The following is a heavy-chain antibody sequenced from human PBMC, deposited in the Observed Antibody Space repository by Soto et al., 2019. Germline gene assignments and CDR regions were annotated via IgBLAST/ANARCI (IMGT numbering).Heavy chain of an antibody. V-gene: IGHV3-74*01. J-gene: IGHJ3*02. CDR2: ISNDGTST. Sequence: GGSLRLSCAASGFTSSSYWMHWVRQAPGKGLVWVSRISNDGTSTNYADSVKGRFTISRDNAKNTVYLEMNSLRAEDTAVYYCASDWYYYDTSDHFSADAFDIWGQGTTVTVSS. CDR1: GFTSSSYW. CDR3: ASDWYYYDTSDHFSADAFDI. D-gene: IGHD3-22*01.